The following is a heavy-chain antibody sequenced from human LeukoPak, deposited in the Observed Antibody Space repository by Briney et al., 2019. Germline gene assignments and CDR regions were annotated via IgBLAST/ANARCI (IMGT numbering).Heavy chain of an antibody. J-gene: IGHJ5*02. Sequence: TSEKLSCNASGYTFTGYYMHCVGRAPASALKWTVWIDPNSGGTNYAQKFQGRVTITRDTSISTAYMELSRLRSDDTAVYYCASAPIVGATETAFDPWGQGTLVTVSS. D-gene: IGHD1-26*01. CDR3: ASAPIVGATETAFDP. CDR1: GYTFTGYY. CDR2: IDPNSGGT. V-gene: IGHV1-2*02.